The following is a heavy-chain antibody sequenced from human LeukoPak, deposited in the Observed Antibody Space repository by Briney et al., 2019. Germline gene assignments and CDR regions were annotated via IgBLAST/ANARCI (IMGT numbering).Heavy chain of an antibody. V-gene: IGHV3-53*01. CDR3: ARDGGYSGYDEDYYYYYMDV. CDR1: GFTLSSNY. Sequence: GGSLRLSCAASGFTLSSNYMSWVRQAPGKGLEWVSVIYCGGSTYYADSVKGRFTISRDNSKTTLYLQMNSLRAEDMAVYYCARDGGYSGYDEDYYYYYMDVWGKGTTVTVSS. D-gene: IGHD5-12*01. CDR2: IYCGGST. J-gene: IGHJ6*03.